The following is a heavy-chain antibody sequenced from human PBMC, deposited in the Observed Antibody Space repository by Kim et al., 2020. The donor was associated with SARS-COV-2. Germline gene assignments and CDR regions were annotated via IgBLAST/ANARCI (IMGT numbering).Heavy chain of an antibody. V-gene: IGHV1-18*01. CDR2: ISAYNGNT. CDR3: ARVHIVVVPAAELAQKWGYFDL. CDR1: GYTFTSYG. D-gene: IGHD2-2*01. J-gene: IGHJ2*01. Sequence: ASVKVSCKASGYTFTSYGISWVRQAPGQGLEWMGWISAYNGNTNYAQKLQGRVTMTTDTSTSTAYMELRSLRSDDTAVYYCARVHIVVVPAAELAQKWGYFDLWGRGTLVTVSS.